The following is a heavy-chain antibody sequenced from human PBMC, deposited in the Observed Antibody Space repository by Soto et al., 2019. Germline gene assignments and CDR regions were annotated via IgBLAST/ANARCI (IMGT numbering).Heavy chain of an antibody. CDR2: MNPNSGNT. CDR3: AGEIQGYGDYDY. J-gene: IGHJ4*02. D-gene: IGHD4-17*01. Sequence: ASVKVSCKASGYTFTSYDINWVRQATGQGLEWMGWMNPNSGNTGYAQKFQGRVTMTRNTSISTAYMELSSLRSEDTAVYYCAGEIQGYGDYDYWGQGTLVTVSS. CDR1: GYTFTSYD. V-gene: IGHV1-8*01.